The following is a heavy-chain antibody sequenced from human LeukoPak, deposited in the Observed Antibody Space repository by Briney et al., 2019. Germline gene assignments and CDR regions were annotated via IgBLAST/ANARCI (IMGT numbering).Heavy chain of an antibody. CDR3: ARGYCSGGSCYLDY. V-gene: IGHV4-30-2*01. Sequence: SETLSLTCAVSGGSISSGGYSWSWIRQPPGKGLEWLGYIYHSGSTYYNPSLKSRVTISVDRSKIQFSLKLSSVTAADTAVYYCARGYCSGGSCYLDYWGQGTLVTVSS. D-gene: IGHD2-15*01. CDR2: IYHSGST. CDR1: GGSISSGGYS. J-gene: IGHJ4*02.